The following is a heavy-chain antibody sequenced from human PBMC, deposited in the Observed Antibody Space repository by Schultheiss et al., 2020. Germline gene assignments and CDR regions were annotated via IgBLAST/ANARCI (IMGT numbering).Heavy chain of an antibody. D-gene: IGHD4-11*01. V-gene: IGHV3-15*07. J-gene: IGHJ6*03. CDR1: GFTFSNAW. Sequence: WGSLRLPCAASGFTFSNAWMNWVRQAPGKGLEWVGRIKSKTDGGTTDYAAPVKGRFTISRDDSKNTLYLQMNSLKTEDTAVYYCTTRGDPRNYSDYYYYMDVWGKGTTVTVSS. CDR3: TTRGDPRNYSDYYYYMDV. CDR2: IKSKTDGGTT.